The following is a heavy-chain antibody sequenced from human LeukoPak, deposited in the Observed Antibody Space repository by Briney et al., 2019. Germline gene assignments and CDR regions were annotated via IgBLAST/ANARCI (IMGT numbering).Heavy chain of an antibody. CDR1: GFTFSSYG. CDR3: ARATWASSYYYGMDV. J-gene: IGHJ6*02. Sequence: PGGSLRLSCAASGFTFSSYGMHWVRQAPGKGLEWVAVIWYDGSNKYYADSVKGRFTIPRDNSKNTLYLQMNSLRAEDTAVYYCARATWASSYYYGMDVWGQGTTVTVSS. D-gene: IGHD2/OR15-2a*01. V-gene: IGHV3-33*01. CDR2: IWYDGSNK.